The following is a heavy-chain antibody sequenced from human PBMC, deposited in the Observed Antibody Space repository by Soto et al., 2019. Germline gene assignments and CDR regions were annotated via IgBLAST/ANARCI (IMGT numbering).Heavy chain of an antibody. CDR1: GFTFSNNA. CDR2: ITGSGGTI. V-gene: IGHV3-23*01. J-gene: IGHJ4*02. Sequence: EVQLLESGGGLVQPGGSLRLSCAASGFTFSNNAMSWVRQAPGKGLEWVSGITGSGGTIEYAASVKGRFTISRDNSKNTVDLQMNSLRAEDTAMYYCAKDAVPGDGLWLVADWGQGTLVTVS. D-gene: IGHD2-21*02. CDR3: AKDAVPGDGLWLVAD.